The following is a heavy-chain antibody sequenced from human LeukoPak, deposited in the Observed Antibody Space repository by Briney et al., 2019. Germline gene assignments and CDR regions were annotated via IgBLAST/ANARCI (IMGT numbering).Heavy chain of an antibody. CDR3: AREPSYYDILTGYSQSLFDY. J-gene: IGHJ4*02. V-gene: IGHV4-39*07. D-gene: IGHD3-9*01. CDR1: GGSISSSSYY. CDR2: IYYSGST. Sequence: SETLSLTCTVSGGSISSSSYYWGWIRQPPGKGLEWIGSIYYSGSTYYNPSLKSRVTMSVDTSKNQFSLKLSSVTAADTAVYYCAREPSYYDILTGYSQSLFDYWGQGTLVTVSS.